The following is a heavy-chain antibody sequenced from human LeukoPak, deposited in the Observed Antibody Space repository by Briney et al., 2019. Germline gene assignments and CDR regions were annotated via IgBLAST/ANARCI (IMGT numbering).Heavy chain of an antibody. CDR3: ARDLYCSSTSCHDY. CDR2: ISAYNGNT. Sequence: ASVKVSCKASGYTFTSYGISWVRQAPGQGLEWMGWISAYNGNTNYAQKLQGRVTMTTDTSTSTAYMELRSLRSDDTAVYYCARDLYCSSTSCHDYWGQGTPVTVSS. J-gene: IGHJ4*02. CDR1: GYTFTSYG. V-gene: IGHV1-18*01. D-gene: IGHD2-2*01.